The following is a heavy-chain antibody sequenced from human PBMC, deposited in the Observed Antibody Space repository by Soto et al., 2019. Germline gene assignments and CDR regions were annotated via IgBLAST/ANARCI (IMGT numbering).Heavy chain of an antibody. CDR3: ARDRAGYYDSSGYYFGAFDI. D-gene: IGHD3-22*01. CDR1: GFTFSSYS. CDR2: ISSSSSTI. Sequence: PGGSLRLSCAASGFTFSSYSMNWVRQAPGKGLEWVSYISSSSSTIYYADSVKGRFTISRDNAKNSLYLQMNSLRDEDTAVYYCARDRAGYYDSSGYYFGAFDIWGQGTMVTVS. J-gene: IGHJ3*02. V-gene: IGHV3-48*02.